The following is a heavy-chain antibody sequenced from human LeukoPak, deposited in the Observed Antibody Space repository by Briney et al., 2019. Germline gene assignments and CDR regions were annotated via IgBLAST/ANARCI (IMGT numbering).Heavy chain of an antibody. J-gene: IGHJ6*03. CDR3: AREDGEDYVWGSYRPHYYYYMDV. CDR2: ISYDGSNK. V-gene: IGHV3-30*03. D-gene: IGHD3-16*02. CDR1: GFTFSSYG. Sequence: GRSLRLSCAASGFTFSSYGMHWVRQAPGKGLEWVAVISYDGSNKYYADSVKGRFTISRDNSKNTLYLQMNSLRAEDTAVYYCAREDGEDYVWGSYRPHYYYYMDVWGKGTTVTVSS.